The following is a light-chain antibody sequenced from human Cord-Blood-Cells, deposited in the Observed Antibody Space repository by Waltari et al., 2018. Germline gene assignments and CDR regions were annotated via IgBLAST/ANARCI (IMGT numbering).Light chain of an antibody. CDR1: SRDVGGYNY. CDR2: DVS. V-gene: IGLV2-14*03. J-gene: IGLJ3*02. Sequence: QSALTQPASGSGSPGQSLPIPSTGTSRDVGGYNYVSWYQQHPGKAPKLMIYDVSNRPSGVSNLFSGSKSGNTASLTISGLQAEDEADYYCSSYTSSSTWVFGGGTKLTVL. CDR3: SSYTSSSTWV.